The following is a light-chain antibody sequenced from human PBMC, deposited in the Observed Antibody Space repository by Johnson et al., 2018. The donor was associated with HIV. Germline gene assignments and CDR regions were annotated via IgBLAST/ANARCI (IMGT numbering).Light chain of an antibody. J-gene: IGLJ1*01. CDR2: ESN. Sequence: QSVLTQPPSVSAAPGQKVTISCSGSSSNIGNNYVSWYQQFPGTAPKLLMYESNKRPSGIPDRFSGSESGTSATLGITGLQTGDEADYYCGTWDSSLSAHYVFGTGTKVTVL. CDR1: SSNIGNNY. V-gene: IGLV1-51*02. CDR3: GTWDSSLSAHYV.